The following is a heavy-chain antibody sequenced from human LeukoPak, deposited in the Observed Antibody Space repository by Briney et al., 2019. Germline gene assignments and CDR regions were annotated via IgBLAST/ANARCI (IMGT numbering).Heavy chain of an antibody. Sequence: SETLSLTCTVSGGSISSGGYYWSWIRQHPGKGLEWIGYIYYSGSTYYNPSLKSRVTISVDTSKNQFSLKLSSVTAADTAVYYCARPLDDATVTTSFGYWGQGILVTVSS. D-gene: IGHD4-11*01. V-gene: IGHV4-31*03. CDR3: ARPLDDATVTTSFGY. J-gene: IGHJ4*02. CDR1: GGSISSGGYY. CDR2: IYYSGST.